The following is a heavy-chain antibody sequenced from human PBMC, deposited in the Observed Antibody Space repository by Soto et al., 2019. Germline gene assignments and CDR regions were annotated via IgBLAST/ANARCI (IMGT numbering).Heavy chain of an antibody. CDR1: GGTFRSNA. Sequence: QVQRVQSGTEVKKLGSSVTVSCKASGGTFRSNAISWVRQAPGQGLEWMGGIIPIFGTTNYAQKFQGRVTITADESASTAYMELSSLRSDVPAVYYCASLPSFYYGSGYGMDVWGQGTTVTVSS. CDR3: ASLPSFYYGSGYGMDV. D-gene: IGHD3-10*01. CDR2: IIPIFGTT. V-gene: IGHV1-69*01. J-gene: IGHJ6*02.